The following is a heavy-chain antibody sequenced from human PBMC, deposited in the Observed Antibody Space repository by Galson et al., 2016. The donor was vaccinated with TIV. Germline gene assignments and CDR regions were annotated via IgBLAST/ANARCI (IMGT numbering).Heavy chain of an antibody. J-gene: IGHJ6*02. CDR3: ARDRVVDATYYYYYYGMDV. CDR1: GLSVNINY. V-gene: IGHV3-66*02. D-gene: IGHD2-15*01. CDR2: VSDGGNA. Sequence: SLRLSCAASGLSVNINYMTWVRQAPGKGLEWVSLVSDGGNAYYSDSVKGRFTISRDSSKNTLYLQMNRLRIEDTAVYYCARDRVVDATYYYYYYGMDVWGQGTAVTVSS.